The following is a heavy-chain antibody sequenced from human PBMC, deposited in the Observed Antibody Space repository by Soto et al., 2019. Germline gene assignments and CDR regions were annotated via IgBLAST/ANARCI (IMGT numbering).Heavy chain of an antibody. D-gene: IGHD1-7*01. V-gene: IGHV1-18*01. J-gene: IGHJ6*02. CDR3: ARLETTCVRRILLNYGMDG. Sequence: GASVKVSCKASGYTFTSYGISWVRQAPGQGLEWMGWISAYNGNTNYAQKLQGRVTMTTDTSTSTAYMELRSLRSDDTAVYYCARLETTCVRRILLNYGMDGWGQGTKVTVYS. CDR2: ISAYNGNT. CDR1: GYTFTSYG.